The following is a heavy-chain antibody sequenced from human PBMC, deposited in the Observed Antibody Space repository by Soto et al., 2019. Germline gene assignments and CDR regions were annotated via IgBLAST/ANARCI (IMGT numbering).Heavy chain of an antibody. D-gene: IGHD5-12*01. V-gene: IGHV4-59*01. CDR2: IYYTGNT. CDR1: GASISPFY. J-gene: IGHJ4*02. CDR3: ERVGGYNYFDH. Sequence: PSETLSLTCTVSGASISPFYWSWIRQPPGKGLEWIGYIYYTGNTNFNPSLKSRVTISADTSKNQFSLKLSSVTTADTAVYFCERVGGYNYFDHWGQGTQVTVYS.